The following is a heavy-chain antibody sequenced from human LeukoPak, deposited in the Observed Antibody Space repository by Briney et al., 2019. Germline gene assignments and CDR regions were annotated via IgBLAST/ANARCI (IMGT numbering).Heavy chain of an antibody. D-gene: IGHD3-22*01. CDR2: IIPILGIA. V-gene: IGHV1-69*04. CDR1: GGTFSSYA. Sequence: ASVKVSCKASGGTFSSYAISWVRQAPGQGLEWMGRIIPILGIANYAQKFQGRVTITADKSTSTAYMELSSLRSEDTAVYYCARTSITMIVVAPVRFDYWGQGTLVTVSP. J-gene: IGHJ4*02. CDR3: ARTSITMIVVAPVRFDY.